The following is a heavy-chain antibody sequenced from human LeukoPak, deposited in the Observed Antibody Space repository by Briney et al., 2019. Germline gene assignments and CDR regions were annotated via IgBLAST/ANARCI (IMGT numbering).Heavy chain of an antibody. Sequence: ASVKVSCKASGYTFTSYDINWVRQATGQGLEWMGWMNPNSGNTGYAQKFQGRVTMTRNTSISTAYMELSSLRSEDTAVYYCARGSGYVLRYVGWKTKCFFDYWGQGNLVTVSS. CDR3: ARGSGYVLRYVGWKTKCFFDY. D-gene: IGHD3-9*01. J-gene: IGHJ4*02. V-gene: IGHV1-8*01. CDR1: GYTFTSYD. CDR2: MNPNSGNT.